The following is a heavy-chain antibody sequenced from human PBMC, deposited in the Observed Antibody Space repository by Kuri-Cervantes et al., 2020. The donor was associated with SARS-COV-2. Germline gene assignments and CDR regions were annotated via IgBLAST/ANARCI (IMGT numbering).Heavy chain of an antibody. V-gene: IGHV3-48*03. J-gene: IGHJ5*02. D-gene: IGHD3-9*01. CDR1: GFTFSNFE. CDR3: AGGAPEYFGWVYNWFDP. CDR2: ISNGSSTI. Sequence: GGSLRLSCAASGFTFSNFEMNWVRQAPGKGLEWVSYISNGSSTIYHADSVKGRFTVSRDNAKNSLYLQMNSLRAEDTAVYYCAGGAPEYFGWVYNWFDPWGQGTLVTVSS.